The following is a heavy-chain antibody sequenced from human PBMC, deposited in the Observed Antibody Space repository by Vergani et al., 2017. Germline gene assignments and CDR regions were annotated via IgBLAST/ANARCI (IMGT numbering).Heavy chain of an antibody. V-gene: IGHV1-2*02. Sequence: QVQVVQSGAEVKKPGASVKVSCKASGYTFTGYYMHWVRQAPGQGLEWMGWINPNSGGTNYAQKFQGRVTMTRDTSISTAYMELSRLRSDDTAVYYCARDPEGYDFWSGYFPTFDYWGQGTLVTVSS. CDR1: GYTFTGYY. CDR2: INPNSGGT. CDR3: ARDPEGYDFWSGYFPTFDY. J-gene: IGHJ4*02. D-gene: IGHD3-3*01.